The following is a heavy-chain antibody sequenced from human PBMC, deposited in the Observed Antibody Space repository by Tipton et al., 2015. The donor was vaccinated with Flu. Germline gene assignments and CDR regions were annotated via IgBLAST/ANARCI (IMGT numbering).Heavy chain of an antibody. V-gene: IGHV1-46*01. Sequence: QVQLVQSGAEVKKPGASVKVSCKASGYTFTSYNMHWVRQAPGQGLEWMGIIYPAGGGISYAQKFQGRVIMTRDRSTGTVHMELSSLRSDDTAMYYCARDKGGGTYTCDVWGQGTMVTVSS. CDR3: ARDKGGGTYTCDV. J-gene: IGHJ3*01. D-gene: IGHD1-1*01. CDR1: GYTFTSYN. CDR2: IYPAGGGI.